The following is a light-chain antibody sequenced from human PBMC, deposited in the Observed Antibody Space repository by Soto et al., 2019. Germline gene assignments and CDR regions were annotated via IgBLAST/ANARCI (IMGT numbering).Light chain of an antibody. J-gene: IGKJ4*01. CDR1: QSISSW. V-gene: IGKV1-5*01. Sequence: DIQMTQSPSTLSASVGDRVTITCRASQSISSWLAWYQQKPGKAPKLLIYGASSLESGVPSRFSGSGYGTEFTLTISSLQPDDFATYYCQQYNSYPLTFGGGTKVEIK. CDR2: GAS. CDR3: QQYNSYPLT.